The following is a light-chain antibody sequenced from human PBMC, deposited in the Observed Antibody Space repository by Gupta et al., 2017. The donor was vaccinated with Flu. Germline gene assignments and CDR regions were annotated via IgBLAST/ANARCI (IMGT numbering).Light chain of an antibody. V-gene: IGKV1-8*01. CDR1: QGISSY. CDR3: QQYYSYPPALT. Sequence: AIRMTPSPSSFSASTGDRVTITCRASQGISSYLAWYQQKPGKAPKLLIYAASTLQSGVPSRFSGSGSGTDFTLTISCLQSEDFATYYCQQYYSYPPALTFGGGTKVEIK. J-gene: IGKJ4*01. CDR2: AAS.